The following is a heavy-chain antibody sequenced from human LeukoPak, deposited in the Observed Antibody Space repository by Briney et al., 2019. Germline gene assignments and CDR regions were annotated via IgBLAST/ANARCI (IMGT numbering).Heavy chain of an antibody. Sequence: PGGSLRLSCAASGFTFSSYGMHWVRQAPGKGLEWVAFIRYDGSNKYYADSVKGRFTISRDNSKNTLYLQMNSLRAEDTAVYYCAKDADILTGYFDYWGQGTLVTVSS. J-gene: IGHJ4*02. D-gene: IGHD3-9*01. CDR1: GFTFSSYG. V-gene: IGHV3-30*02. CDR2: IRYDGSNK. CDR3: AKDADILTGYFDY.